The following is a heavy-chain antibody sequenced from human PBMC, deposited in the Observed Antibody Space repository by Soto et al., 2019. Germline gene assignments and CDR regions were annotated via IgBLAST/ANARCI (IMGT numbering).Heavy chain of an antibody. J-gene: IGHJ4*01. CDR3: TTDWRHEYGDYHQVFDY. V-gene: IGHV3-15*07. CDR2: IKTNSDGGTT. D-gene: IGHD4-17*01. Sequence: GGALRLSWAASGFSFTNTCMNWVRQAPGKGQEWVGRIKTNSDGGTTDYAAPVKGRFTFSRDDSRSTLFLQMSSLKVEDTAVYYCTTDWRHEYGDYHQVFDYWGHGTLVTVCS. CDR1: GFSFTNTC.